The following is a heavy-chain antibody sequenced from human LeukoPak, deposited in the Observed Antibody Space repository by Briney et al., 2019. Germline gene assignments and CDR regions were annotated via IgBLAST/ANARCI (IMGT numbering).Heavy chain of an antibody. CDR3: ARVAGYSSGWCDY. D-gene: IGHD6-19*01. CDR2: IYYSGST. Sequence: SETLSLTCTVSGGSISSNTYYWGWIRQPPGKGLEWIGSIYYSGSTYYNPSLKSRVTISVDTSKNQFSLKLSSVTAADTAVYYCARVAGYSSGWCDYWGQGTLVTVSS. J-gene: IGHJ4*02. V-gene: IGHV4-39*07. CDR1: GGSISSNTYY.